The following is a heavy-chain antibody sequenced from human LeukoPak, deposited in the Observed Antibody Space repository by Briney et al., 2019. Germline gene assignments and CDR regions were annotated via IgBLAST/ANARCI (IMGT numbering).Heavy chain of an antibody. D-gene: IGHD6-13*01. CDR1: GGSFSGYY. V-gene: IGHV4-34*01. J-gene: IGHJ4*02. CDR3: ARILSSWYRYDLDY. CDR2: INHSGST. Sequence: PSETLSLTCAVYGGSFSGYYWSWIRQPPGKGLEWIGEINHSGSTNYNPSLKSRVTISVDTSKNQFSLKLSSVTAADTAVYYCARILSSWYRYDLDYWGQGTLVTVSS.